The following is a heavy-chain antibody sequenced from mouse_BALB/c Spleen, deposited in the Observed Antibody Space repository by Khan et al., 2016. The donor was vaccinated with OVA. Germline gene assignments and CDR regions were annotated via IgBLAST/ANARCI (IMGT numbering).Heavy chain of an antibody. J-gene: IGHJ1*01. V-gene: IGHV2-6-4*01. D-gene: IGHD3-3*01. CDR3: ARNRDGGSYWYFDV. CDR2: IWSGGST. CDR1: GFSLSRYS. Sequence: VQLQESGPGLVAPSQSLSITCTVSGFSLSRYSVYWVRQPPGKGLEWLGMIWSGGSTDYNSALKSRLSISKDNSKSQVFLNMNRLQSDDTAMYYCARNRDGGSYWYFDVWGAGTTVTVSS.